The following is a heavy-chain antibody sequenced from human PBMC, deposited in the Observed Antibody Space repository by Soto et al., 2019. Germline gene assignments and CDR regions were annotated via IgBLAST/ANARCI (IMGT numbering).Heavy chain of an antibody. CDR1: GGSFSGYY. CDR3: ARGQMTGYSYGFYWFDP. V-gene: IGHV4-34*01. D-gene: IGHD5-18*01. CDR2: INHSGST. J-gene: IGHJ5*02. Sequence: SETLSLTCAVYGGSFSGYYWSWIRQPPGKGLEWIGEINHSGSTNYNPSLKSRVTISVDTSKNQFSLKLSSVTAADTAVYYCARGQMTGYSYGFYWFDPWGQGTLVTVSS.